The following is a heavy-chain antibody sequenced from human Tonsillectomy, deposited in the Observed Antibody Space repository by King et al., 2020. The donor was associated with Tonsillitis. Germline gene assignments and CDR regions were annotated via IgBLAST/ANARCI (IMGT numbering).Heavy chain of an antibody. V-gene: IGHV3-30*18. Sequence: VQLVESGGGVVQPGRSLRLSCAASGFTFSSYGIHWVRQAPGKGLEWVAVISYDGSNKYYADSVKGRFTISRDNSKNTVYLQMNSLRAEDTAVYYCAKVTSPWSYYYGMDVWGQGTTVTVSS. D-gene: IGHD3-3*01. CDR1: GFTFSSYG. CDR2: ISYDGSNK. CDR3: AKVTSPWSYYYGMDV. J-gene: IGHJ6*02.